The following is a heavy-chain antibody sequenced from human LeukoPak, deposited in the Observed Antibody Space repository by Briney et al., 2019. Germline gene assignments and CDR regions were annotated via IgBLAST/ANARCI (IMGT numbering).Heavy chain of an antibody. Sequence: SETLSLTFTVSGDSISSSSYYWGWIRQPPGKGLEWIGSIPYSGSTYYNPSLKSRVTISVDTSKNQFSLKLSSVTAADTAVYYCARCKDYYVSGSYYKTFDYWGQGTLVTVSS. CDR3: ARCKDYYVSGSYYKTFDY. CDR1: GDSISSSSYY. CDR2: IPYSGST. V-gene: IGHV4-39*07. D-gene: IGHD3-10*01. J-gene: IGHJ4*02.